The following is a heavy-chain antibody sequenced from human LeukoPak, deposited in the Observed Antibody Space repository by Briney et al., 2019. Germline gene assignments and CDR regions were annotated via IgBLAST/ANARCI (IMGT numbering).Heavy chain of an antibody. CDR3: ASFGTTWGYSDGSFGDY. CDR2: ILPEVRKQ. Sequence: ARCRTPSWPLAGSSSTTIGTEWVRHLHKRLRGWEACILPEVRKQYYVDSVKGRFTISRDNSANTPYLQMNSHRADATAVYYCASFGTTWGYSDGSFGDYWGQGSLVTVSS. CDR1: GSSSTTIG. V-gene: IGHV3-30*02. J-gene: IGHJ4*02. D-gene: IGHD5-18*01.